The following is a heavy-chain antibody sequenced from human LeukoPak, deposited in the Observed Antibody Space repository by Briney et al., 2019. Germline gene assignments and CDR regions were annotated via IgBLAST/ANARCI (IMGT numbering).Heavy chain of an antibody. Sequence: ASVKVSCKASGYTFTGYYMHWVRQAPGQGLEWMARINPNSGGTNYAQKFQGRVTMTRDTSISTAYMELSRLRSDDTAVYYCARDLGTRLLWFGEDYFDYWGQGTLVTVSS. CDR3: ARDLGTRLLWFGEDYFDY. CDR1: GYTFTGYY. CDR2: INPNSGGT. D-gene: IGHD3-10*01. J-gene: IGHJ4*02. V-gene: IGHV1-2*06.